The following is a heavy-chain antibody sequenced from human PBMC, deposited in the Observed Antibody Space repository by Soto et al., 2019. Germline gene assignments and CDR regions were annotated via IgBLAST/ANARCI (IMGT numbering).Heavy chain of an antibody. Sequence: TGGSLRLSCAASGFTFSSYGMHWVRQAPGKGLEWVAVIWYDGSNKYYADSVKGRFTISRDNSKNTLYLQMNSLRAEDTAVYYCARDLRRVADYYYYYGMDVWGQGTTVTVSS. V-gene: IGHV3-33*01. J-gene: IGHJ6*02. CDR2: IWYDGSNK. CDR3: ARDLRRVADYYYYYGMDV. CDR1: GFTFSSYG. D-gene: IGHD2-15*01.